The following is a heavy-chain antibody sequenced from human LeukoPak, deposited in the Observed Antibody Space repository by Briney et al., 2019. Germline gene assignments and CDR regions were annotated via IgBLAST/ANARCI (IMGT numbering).Heavy chain of an antibody. CDR1: GFTFNKCG. V-gene: IGHV3-30*03. Sequence: GGSLRLSCAASGFTFNKCGMHWVRQGPGKGLEWVAAISYDGRKEDYADSVRGRFTISRDNSKNTLYLQVNSLRSEDTAVYYCVGDGRGKDDTSGPSDYWGQGTLVTVSS. CDR2: ISYDGRKE. J-gene: IGHJ4*02. D-gene: IGHD3-22*01. CDR3: VGDGRGKDDTSGPSDY.